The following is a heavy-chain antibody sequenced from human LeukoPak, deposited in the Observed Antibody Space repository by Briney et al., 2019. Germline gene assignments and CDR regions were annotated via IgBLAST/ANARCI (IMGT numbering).Heavy chain of an antibody. Sequence: PSETLSLTCAVYGGSFSGYYWSWIRQPPGKGLEWIGEINHSGSTNYNPSLKSRVTISVDTSKNQFSLKLSSVTAADTAVYYCASIWFGEPRYYFDYWGQGTLVTVSS. CDR3: ASIWFGEPRYYFDY. CDR2: INHSGST. CDR1: GGSFSGYY. J-gene: IGHJ4*02. D-gene: IGHD3-10*01. V-gene: IGHV4-34*01.